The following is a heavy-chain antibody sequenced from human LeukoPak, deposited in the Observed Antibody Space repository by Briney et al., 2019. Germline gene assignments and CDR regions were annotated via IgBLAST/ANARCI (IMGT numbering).Heavy chain of an antibody. V-gene: IGHV4-39*07. CDR2: IYYSGST. D-gene: IGHD6-13*01. CDR1: GGSIRSSSYY. Sequence: PSETLSLTCTVSGGSIRSSSYYWDWIRQPPGKGLEWIGSIYYSGSTCYNSSLKSRVSISVDTSKNQFSLKLSSVTAADTAVYYCARAGYSSSWYGYYYYMDVWGKGTTVTVSS. CDR3: ARAGYSSSWYGYYYYMDV. J-gene: IGHJ6*03.